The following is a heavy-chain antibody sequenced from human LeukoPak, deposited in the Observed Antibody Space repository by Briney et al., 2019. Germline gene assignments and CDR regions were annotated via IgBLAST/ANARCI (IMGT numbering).Heavy chain of an antibody. D-gene: IGHD2/OR15-2a*01. CDR1: GFTVNSNY. CDR3: ARMMEGYESMN. CDR2: IYSGGST. J-gene: IGHJ4*02. V-gene: IGHV3-53*01. Sequence: PGGSLRLSCAVSGFTVNSNYMMWVRQAPGKGLEWVSVIYSGGSTYYADSVKGRFTISRDNSKSTLSLQMNSLRAEDTAVYYCARMMEGYESMNWGQGTLVTVSS.